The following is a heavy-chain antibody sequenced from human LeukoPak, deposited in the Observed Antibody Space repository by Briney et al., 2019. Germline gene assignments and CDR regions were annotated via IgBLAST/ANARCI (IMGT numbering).Heavy chain of an antibody. CDR3: ARGYATVTPFFMDV. Sequence: ASVKVSCKASGYTVTSYYSHWVRQAPGHALEWMGWINANSCSTNYAQKFQGRVTITRDTSISTAYMELSSLRSEDTAIYYWARGYATVTPFFMDVWGKGTTVTVSS. J-gene: IGHJ6*03. CDR1: GYTVTSYY. D-gene: IGHD4-17*01. V-gene: IGHV1-2*02. CDR2: INANSCST.